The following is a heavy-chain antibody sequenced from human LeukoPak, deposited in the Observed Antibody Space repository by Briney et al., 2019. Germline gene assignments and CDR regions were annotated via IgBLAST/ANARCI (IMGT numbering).Heavy chain of an antibody. V-gene: IGHV3-48*01. J-gene: IGHJ4*02. CDR3: ARDRGALVRGVLDY. CDR1: GFTFGSYS. CDR2: ISTSSGTI. D-gene: IGHD3-10*01. Sequence: GGSLRLSCAASGFTFGSYSMNWVRQAPGKGLEWVSFISTSSGTIYYADSVRGRFTISRDNAKNSVSLQMNSLRVEDTAVYYCARDRGALVRGVLDYWGQGTLVTVSS.